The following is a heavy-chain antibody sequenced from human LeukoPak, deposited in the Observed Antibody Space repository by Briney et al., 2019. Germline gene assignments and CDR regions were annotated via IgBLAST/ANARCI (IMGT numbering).Heavy chain of an antibody. CDR3: ARDQYSDYYDTSSYPGGY. D-gene: IGHD3-22*01. V-gene: IGHV3-21*01. Sequence: GGSLRLSCAASGFTFSSYTMNWVRQAPGKGLEWVSSISSGSSYKYYADSLKGRFTISRDNAKNSLYLQMNSLRAEDTAVYFCARDQYSDYYDTSSYPGGYWGQGTLVTVSS. CDR1: GFTFSSYT. CDR2: ISSGSSYK. J-gene: IGHJ4*02.